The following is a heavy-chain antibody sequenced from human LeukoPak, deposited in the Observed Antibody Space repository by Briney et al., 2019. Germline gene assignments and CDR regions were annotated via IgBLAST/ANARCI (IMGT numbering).Heavy chain of an antibody. CDR1: GGTFSSYA. Sequence: ASVKVSCKASGGTFSSYAISWVRQAPGQGLEWMGGIIPIFGTANYAQKFQGRVTITADESTSTAYMELSSLRSEDTAVYYCARAAYYDFWSDSDWAFDIWGQGTMVTVSS. D-gene: IGHD3-3*01. CDR2: IIPIFGTA. CDR3: ARAAYYDFWSDSDWAFDI. J-gene: IGHJ3*02. V-gene: IGHV1-69*13.